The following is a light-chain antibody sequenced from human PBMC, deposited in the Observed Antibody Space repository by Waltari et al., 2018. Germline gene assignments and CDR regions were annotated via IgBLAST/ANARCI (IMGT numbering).Light chain of an antibody. CDR1: ILRTYY. J-gene: IGLJ2*01. CDR2: GKN. Sequence: SSDLTQDPAVSVALGQTVRITCQGDILRTYYGNWCRQKPGQPPELVIYGKNNRPSGIPDLFSASSSGNTASLIITVAQAEDEADYYCSSRELSGHVVFGGGTRLTVL. V-gene: IGLV3-19*01. CDR3: SSRELSGHVV.